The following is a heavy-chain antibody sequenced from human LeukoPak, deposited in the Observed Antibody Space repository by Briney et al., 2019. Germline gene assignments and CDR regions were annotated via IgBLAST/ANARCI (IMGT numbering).Heavy chain of an antibody. CDR1: GFTFSSYA. CDR2: IGASGGST. J-gene: IGHJ6*02. CDR3: ARDLHYYVAMDV. D-gene: IGHD3-10*02. V-gene: IGHV3-23*01. Sequence: GGSLRLSCAASGFTFSSYAMNWVRQAPGKGLEWVSGIGASGGSTYYADSVKGRFAISSDNSKSMLFLQLNSLRAEDTALYYCARDLHYYVAMDVWGQGTTVTVSS.